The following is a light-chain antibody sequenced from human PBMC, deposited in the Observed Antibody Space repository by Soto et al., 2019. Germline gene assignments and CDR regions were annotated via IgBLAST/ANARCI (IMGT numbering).Light chain of an antibody. J-gene: IGKJ2*01. V-gene: IGKV1-39*01. CDR2: AAS. CDR3: QQSSGIPYT. CDR1: QNICTY. Sequence: DIQMTQSPASLSASVGERVTVTCRASQNICTYLNWYQQQPGKAPKLLIYAASTLQRGVPSRFSGSGSGTDFTLTISSLQPEDFATYYCQQSSGIPYTFGQGTKAEIK.